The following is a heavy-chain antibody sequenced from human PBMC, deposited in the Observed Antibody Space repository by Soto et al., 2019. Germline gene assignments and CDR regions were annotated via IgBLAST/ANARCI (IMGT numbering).Heavy chain of an antibody. CDR3: ANSFGEILWFVHY. Sequence: GGSLRLSYAASGFTFSSYAMSWVLQAPGKGLEWVSAISGSGGSTYYADSVKGRFTISRDNSKNTLYLQMNSLRAEDTAVYYCANSFGEILWFVHYWGQGTTVTVSS. D-gene: IGHD3-10*01. CDR1: GFTFSSYA. CDR2: ISGSGGST. J-gene: IGHJ4*02. V-gene: IGHV3-23*01.